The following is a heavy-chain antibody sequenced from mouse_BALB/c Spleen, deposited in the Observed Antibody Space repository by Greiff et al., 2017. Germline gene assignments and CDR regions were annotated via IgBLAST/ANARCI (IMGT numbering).Heavy chain of an antibody. V-gene: IGHV1-15*01. Sequence: QVHVKQSGAELVRPGASVTLSCKASGYTFTDYEMHWVKQTPVHGLEWIGAIDPETGGTAYNQKFKGKATLTADKSSSTAYMELRSLTSEDSAVYYCTRYYYGSSYGYWGQGTTLTVSS. D-gene: IGHD1-1*01. J-gene: IGHJ2*01. CDR2: IDPETGGT. CDR3: TRYYYGSSYGY. CDR1: GYTFTDYE.